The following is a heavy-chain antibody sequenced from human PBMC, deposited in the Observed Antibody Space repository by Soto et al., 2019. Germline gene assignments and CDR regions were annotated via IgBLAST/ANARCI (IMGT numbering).Heavy chain of an antibody. D-gene: IGHD5-12*01. V-gene: IGHV1-69*13. CDR2: IIPIFGTA. Sequence: SVKVSCKASGGTFSSYAISWVRQAPGQGLEWMGGIIPIFGTANYAQKFQGRVTITADESTSTAYMELSSLRSEDTAVDCCAIEMATPPFDDWGQGTLVTVSS. J-gene: IGHJ4*02. CDR1: GGTFSSYA. CDR3: AIEMATPPFDD.